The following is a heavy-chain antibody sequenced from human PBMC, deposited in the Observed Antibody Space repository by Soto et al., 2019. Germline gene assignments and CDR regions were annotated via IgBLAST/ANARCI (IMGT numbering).Heavy chain of an antibody. CDR3: ARGSVDTVDSSGFYDY. D-gene: IGHD3-22*01. CDR1: GGSFSAYY. Sequence: SETLSLTCAVYGGSFSAYYWSWIRQPPGKGLEWIGEINHSGGTSYNPSLKSRVTISVDTSKSQLSLKLTSVTAADRAVYYCARGSVDTVDSSGFYDYWGQGTPVTVSS. CDR2: INHSGGT. J-gene: IGHJ4*02. V-gene: IGHV4-34*01.